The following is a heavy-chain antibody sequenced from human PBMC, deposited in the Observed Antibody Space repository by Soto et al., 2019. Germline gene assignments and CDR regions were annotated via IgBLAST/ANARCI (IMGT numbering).Heavy chain of an antibody. D-gene: IGHD3-22*01. V-gene: IGHV4-31*03. CDR1: GGSISSGGYY. CDR3: ARDGSDSSGAIFDY. CDR2: IYYSGST. J-gene: IGHJ4*02. Sequence: QVQLQESGPGLVKPSQTLSLTCTVSGGSISSGGYYWSWIRQHPGKGLEWIGYIYYSGSTYYNPSLKSRVTRSVDTSKNQCSLKLSSVTAADTAVYYCARDGSDSSGAIFDYWGQGTLVTVSS.